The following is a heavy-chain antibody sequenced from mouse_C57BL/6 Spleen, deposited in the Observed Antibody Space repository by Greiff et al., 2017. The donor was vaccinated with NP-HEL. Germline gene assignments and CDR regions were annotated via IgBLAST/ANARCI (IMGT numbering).Heavy chain of an antibody. J-gene: IGHJ3*01. CDR1: GYAFSSSW. CDR2: ILPGSGST. Sequence: QVQLQQSGPELVKPGASVKISCKASGYAFSSSWMNWVKQRPGHGLEWIGEILPGSGSTNYNEKFKGKATFTADTSSNTAYMQLSSLTTEDSAIYYCASTGDYGGFAYWGQGTLVTVSA. D-gene: IGHD2-4*01. CDR3: ASTGDYGGFAY. V-gene: IGHV1-9*01.